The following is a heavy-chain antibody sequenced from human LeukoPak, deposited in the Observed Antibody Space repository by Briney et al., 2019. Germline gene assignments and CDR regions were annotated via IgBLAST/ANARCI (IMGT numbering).Heavy chain of an antibody. CDR1: GFTFSSYG. V-gene: IGHV3-30*02. Sequence: PGGSLRLSCAASGFTFSSYGMHWVRQAPGKGLEWVAFIRYDGSIKYYADSVKGRFTISRDNSKNTLYLQMNSLRAEDTAVYYCAREGPPARSVYSGSYPFDAFDIWGQGTMVTVSS. J-gene: IGHJ3*02. D-gene: IGHD1-26*01. CDR3: AREGPPARSVYSGSYPFDAFDI. CDR2: IRYDGSIK.